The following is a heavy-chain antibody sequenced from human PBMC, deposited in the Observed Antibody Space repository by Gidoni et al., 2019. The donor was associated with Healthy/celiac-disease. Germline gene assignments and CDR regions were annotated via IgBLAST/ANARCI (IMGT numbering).Heavy chain of an antibody. V-gene: IGHV3-30*18. CDR2: ISYDGSNK. D-gene: IGHD6-6*01. J-gene: IGHJ4*02. Sequence: VQLVESGGGVVQPGRSLRLSCTASGFHVSSYGMHWVRQAHGKGLGGVAVISYDGSNKYYADSVKGRFTISRDNSKNTLYLQMNSLRAEDTAVYYCAKDEYSSSSYFDYWGQGTLVTVSS. CDR1: GFHVSSYG. CDR3: AKDEYSSSSYFDY.